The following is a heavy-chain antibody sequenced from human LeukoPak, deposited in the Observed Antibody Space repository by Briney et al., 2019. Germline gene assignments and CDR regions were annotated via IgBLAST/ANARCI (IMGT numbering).Heavy chain of an antibody. V-gene: IGHV4-34*01. Sequence: SETLSLTCAVYGGSFSGYYWSWIRQPPGKGLEWVGEINHSGSTNYNPSLKSRVTISVDTSKNQFSLKLSSVTAADTAVYYCAIRVAGKRFFGYWGQGTLVTVSS. CDR3: AIRVAGKRFFGY. J-gene: IGHJ4*02. CDR2: INHSGST. CDR1: GGSFSGYY. D-gene: IGHD6-19*01.